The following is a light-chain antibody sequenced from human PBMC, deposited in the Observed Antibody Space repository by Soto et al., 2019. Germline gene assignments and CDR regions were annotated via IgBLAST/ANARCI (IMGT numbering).Light chain of an antibody. CDR2: SAS. CDR3: QLYGTSPPVA. V-gene: IGKV3-20*01. Sequence: EIVLTQSPAALSVSPGERVTLSCRASQGIGSTLAWYQQKPGQTPRLLIFSASKRVTAIPDRFSGSGSGTDFTLTISGLEPEDSAVYYCQLYGTSPPVAFGQGTKLEIK. J-gene: IGKJ2*01. CDR1: QGIGST.